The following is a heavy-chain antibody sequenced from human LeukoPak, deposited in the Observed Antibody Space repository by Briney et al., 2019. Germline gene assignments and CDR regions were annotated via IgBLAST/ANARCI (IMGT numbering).Heavy chain of an antibody. V-gene: IGHV3-30*02. CDR2: IRYDGSNK. Sequence: PGGSLRLSCAASGFTFSSYGMHWVRQAPGKGLEWVAFIRYDGSNKYYADSVKGRFTISRDNSKNTLYLQMNSLRAEDTAVYYCAKAYGSGSYYISYYMDVWGKGTTVTVSS. D-gene: IGHD3-10*01. CDR1: GFTFSSYG. CDR3: AKAYGSGSYYISYYMDV. J-gene: IGHJ6*03.